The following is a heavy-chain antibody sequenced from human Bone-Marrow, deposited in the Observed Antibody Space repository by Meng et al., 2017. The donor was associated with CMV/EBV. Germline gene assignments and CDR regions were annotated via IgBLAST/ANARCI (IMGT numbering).Heavy chain of an antibody. J-gene: IGHJ5*02. Sequence: CAVYGGTFSGYYWSWIRQPPGKGLEWIGEINHSGSTNYNPSLKSRVTISVDTSKNQFSLKLSSVTAADTAVYYCARGGDSGYDSFDPWGQGTLVTVSS. D-gene: IGHD5-12*01. CDR1: GGTFSGYY. CDR2: INHSGST. V-gene: IGHV4-34*01. CDR3: ARGGDSGYDSFDP.